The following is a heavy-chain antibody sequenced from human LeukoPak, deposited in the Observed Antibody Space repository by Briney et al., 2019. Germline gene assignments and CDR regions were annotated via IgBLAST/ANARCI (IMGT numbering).Heavy chain of an antibody. J-gene: IGHJ1*01. Sequence: GGSLRLSCAASGFTFSRYWMSWVRQAPGKGLEWAANIKQDGSEKYYVDSVKGRFTISRDNAKNSLYLQMNSLRAEDTAVYYCAREVYCSSTSCYTGYFQHWGQGTLVTVSS. CDR1: GFTFSRYW. V-gene: IGHV3-7*01. CDR2: IKQDGSEK. CDR3: AREVYCSSTSCYTGYFQH. D-gene: IGHD2-2*02.